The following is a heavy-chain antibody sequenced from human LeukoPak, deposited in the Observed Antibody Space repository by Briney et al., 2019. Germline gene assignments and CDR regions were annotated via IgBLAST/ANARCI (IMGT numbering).Heavy chain of an antibody. V-gene: IGHV4-59*01. Sequence: PSETLPLTCTVSGGSIGSYYWSWIRQPPGKGLEWLGYIYYSGITNYNPSLKSRVTISVDTSKNQFSLRLTSMTAADTALYYCARDRINNWFDPWGQGTLVTVSS. CDR3: ARDRINNWFDP. J-gene: IGHJ5*02. CDR1: GGSIGSYY. CDR2: IYYSGIT. D-gene: IGHD3-10*01.